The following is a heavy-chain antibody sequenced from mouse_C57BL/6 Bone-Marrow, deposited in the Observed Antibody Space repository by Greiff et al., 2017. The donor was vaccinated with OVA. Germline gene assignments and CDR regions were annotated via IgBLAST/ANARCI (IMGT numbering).Heavy chain of an antibody. CDR1: GFSLTSYG. Sequence: VHLVESGPGLVQPSQSLSITCTVSGFSLTSYGVHWVRQSPGKGLEWLGVIWSGGSTDYNAAFISRLSISKDNSKSQVFFKMNSLQADDTAIYYCARAYYYGSSYVWFAYWGQGTLVTVSA. CDR2: IWSGGST. D-gene: IGHD1-1*01. V-gene: IGHV2-2*01. J-gene: IGHJ3*01. CDR3: ARAYYYGSSYVWFAY.